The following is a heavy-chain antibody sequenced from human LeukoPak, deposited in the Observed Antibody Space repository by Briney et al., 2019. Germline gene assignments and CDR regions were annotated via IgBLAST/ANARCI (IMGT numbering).Heavy chain of an antibody. J-gene: IGHJ4*02. CDR2: ISGSGGST. CDR3: TKSYYDSSGCYYFDY. V-gene: IGHV3-23*01. Sequence: GGSLRLSCAASGFTFSSYAMSWVRQAPGKGLEWVSAISGSGGSTYYADSVKGRFTISRGNSKNTLYLQMNSLRAEDTAVYYCTKSYYDSSGCYYFDYWGQGTLVTVSS. D-gene: IGHD3-22*01. CDR1: GFTFSSYA.